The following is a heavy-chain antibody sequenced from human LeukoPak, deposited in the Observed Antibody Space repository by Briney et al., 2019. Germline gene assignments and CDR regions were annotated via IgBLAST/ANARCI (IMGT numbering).Heavy chain of an antibody. CDR3: ARDNGAY. CDR2: IDPNSGGR. Sequence: ASVNVSCKASGYTFTGYYMHWVRQAPGQGIEWMGWIDPNSGGRNYAQRFQGRVTMTRDTSISTDYMEVSRLRSDDTAVYYCARDNGAYWGQGTLVTVSS. V-gene: IGHV1-2*02. CDR1: GYTFTGYY. J-gene: IGHJ4*02.